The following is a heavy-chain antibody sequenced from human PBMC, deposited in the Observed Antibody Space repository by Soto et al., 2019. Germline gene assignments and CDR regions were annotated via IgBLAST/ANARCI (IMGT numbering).Heavy chain of an antibody. Sequence: PSETLCLTCTVSGGSISSGGYYWSRIRQHPGKGLEWIGYIYYSGSTYYNPSLKSRVTISVDTSKNQFSLKLSSVTAADTAVYYCARLDTGYNWFDPWGQGTLVTVSS. CDR1: GGSISSGGYY. CDR2: IYYSGST. D-gene: IGHD6-19*01. V-gene: IGHV4-31*03. J-gene: IGHJ5*02. CDR3: ARLDTGYNWFDP.